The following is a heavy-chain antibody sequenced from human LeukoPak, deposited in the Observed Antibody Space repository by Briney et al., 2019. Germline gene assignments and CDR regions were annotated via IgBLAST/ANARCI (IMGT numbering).Heavy chain of an antibody. CDR2: IIPIFGTA. CDR1: GGTFNTYT. Sequence: ASVKVSCKASGGTFNTYTITWVRQVPGQGLEWMGGIIPIFGTANYAQKFQGRVTITTDESTSTAYMELSSLRSDDTAVYYCARGPELERFDYWGQGTLVTVSS. V-gene: IGHV1-69*05. J-gene: IGHJ4*02. D-gene: IGHD1-1*01. CDR3: ARGPELERFDY.